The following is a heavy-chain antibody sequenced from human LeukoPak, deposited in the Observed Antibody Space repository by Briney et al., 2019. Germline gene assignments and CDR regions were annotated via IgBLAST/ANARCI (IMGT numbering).Heavy chain of an antibody. V-gene: IGHV4-61*02. CDR1: GGSISSGSYY. J-gene: IGHJ4*02. Sequence: PSQTLSLTCTVSGGSISSGSYYWSWIRQPAGKGLEWIGRIYTSGSTNYNPSLKSRVTISVDTSKNQFSLKLSSVTAADTAVYYCARTWRLGLAAAGPYDYWGQGTLVTVSS. D-gene: IGHD6-13*01. CDR2: IYTSGST. CDR3: ARTWRLGLAAAGPYDY.